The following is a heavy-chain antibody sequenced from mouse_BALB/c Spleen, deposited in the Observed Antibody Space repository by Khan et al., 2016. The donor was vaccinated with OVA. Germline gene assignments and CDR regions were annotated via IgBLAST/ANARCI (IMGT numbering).Heavy chain of an antibody. D-gene: IGHD1-1*01. CDR2: ISTGGHYT. V-gene: IGHV5-6*01. J-gene: IGHJ3*01. Sequence: EVELVESGGDLVEPGGSLKLSCAGSGFTFSTYGMSWVRQTPDKRLEWVATISTGGHYTYSPDSVRGRFTISRDNAKNTLYLQMTSLKSEDTAMFYCARLAYYYDSEGFAYWGQGTLVTVSA. CDR3: ARLAYYYDSEGFAY. CDR1: GFTFSTYG.